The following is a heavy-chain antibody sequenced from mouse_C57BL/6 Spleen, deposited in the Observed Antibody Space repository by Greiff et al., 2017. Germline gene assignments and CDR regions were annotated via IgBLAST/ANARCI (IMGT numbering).Heavy chain of an antibody. CDR2: IRSKSSNYAT. J-gene: IGHJ2*01. V-gene: IGHV10-3*01. Sequence: DAGGGLVQPKGSLKLSCAASGFTFNTYAMHWVRQAPGKGLEWVARIRSKSSNYATYYAESVKDRFTISRDDSQSMLYLQMNNLKTEDTAMYCCVREGLLRYVDYWGQGTTLTVSS. D-gene: IGHD1-1*01. CDR1: GFTFNTYA. CDR3: VREGLLRYVDY.